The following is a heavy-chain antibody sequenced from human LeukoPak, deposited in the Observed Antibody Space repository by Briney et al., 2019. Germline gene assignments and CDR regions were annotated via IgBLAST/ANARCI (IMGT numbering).Heavy chain of an antibody. CDR2: INPNSGGT. Sequence: ASVNVSCKASGYTFTGYYMHWVRQAPGQGLEWMGWINPNSGGTNYAQKFQGRVTMTRDTSISTAYMELSRLRSDDTAVYYCARAGWEPTNWFDHWGQGTLVTVSS. CDR1: GYTFTGYY. CDR3: ARAGWEPTNWFDH. D-gene: IGHD4-23*01. J-gene: IGHJ5*02. V-gene: IGHV1-2*02.